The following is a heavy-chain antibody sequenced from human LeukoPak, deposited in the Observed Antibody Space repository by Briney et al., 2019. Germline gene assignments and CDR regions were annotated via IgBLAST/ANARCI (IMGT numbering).Heavy chain of an antibody. V-gene: IGHV3-23*01. D-gene: IGHD6-13*01. CDR2: ISGSGGST. CDR1: GFTFSSYA. CDR3: ARDVTAAALTNYYYYYMDV. Sequence: PGGSLRLSCSASGFTFSSYAMSWVRQAPGKGLEWASAISGSGGSTYYADSVKGRFTISRDNSKNTLYLQMNSLRAEDTALYYCARDVTAAALTNYYYYYMDVWGKGTTVTVSS. J-gene: IGHJ6*03.